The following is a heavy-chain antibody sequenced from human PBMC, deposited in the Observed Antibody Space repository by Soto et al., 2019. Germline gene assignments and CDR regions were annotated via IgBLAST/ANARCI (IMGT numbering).Heavy chain of an antibody. D-gene: IGHD3-22*01. CDR3: ARSSETYYYDSSGYPSLGY. CDR1: GGSISNYY. Sequence: SETLSLTCTASGGSISNYYWTWIRQPPGKGLEWIGYIYYSGSTNYNPSLKSRVTISVDTSKNQFSLKLSSVTAADTAVYYCARSSETYYYDSSGYPSLGYWGQGTLVTVSS. J-gene: IGHJ4*02. V-gene: IGHV4-59*08. CDR2: IYYSGST.